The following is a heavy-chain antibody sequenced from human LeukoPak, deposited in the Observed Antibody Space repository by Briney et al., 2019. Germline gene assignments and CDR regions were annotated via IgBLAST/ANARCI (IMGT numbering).Heavy chain of an antibody. CDR1: GGSISSSSYY. D-gene: IGHD3-16*01. Sequence: PSETLSLTCTVSGGSISSSSYYWGWIRQPPGKGLEWIGSIYYSGSTYYNPSLKSRVTISVDTSKNQFSLKLGSVTAADTAVYYCASPGSLGDYWGQGTLVTVSS. CDR3: ASPGSLGDY. V-gene: IGHV4-39*01. CDR2: IYYSGST. J-gene: IGHJ4*02.